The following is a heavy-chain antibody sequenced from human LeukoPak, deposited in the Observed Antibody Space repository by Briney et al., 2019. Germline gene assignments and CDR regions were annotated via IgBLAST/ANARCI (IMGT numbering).Heavy chain of an antibody. Sequence: ASVKVSCKASGYTFTSYGISRVRQAPGQGLEWMGWISAYNGNTNYAQKFQGRVTITTDESTSTAYMELSSLRSEDTAVYYCARDQIERYYDILTGYYNGDWGQGTLVTVSS. J-gene: IGHJ4*02. CDR2: ISAYNGNT. V-gene: IGHV1-18*01. CDR1: GYTFTSYG. CDR3: ARDQIERYYDILTGYYNGD. D-gene: IGHD3-9*01.